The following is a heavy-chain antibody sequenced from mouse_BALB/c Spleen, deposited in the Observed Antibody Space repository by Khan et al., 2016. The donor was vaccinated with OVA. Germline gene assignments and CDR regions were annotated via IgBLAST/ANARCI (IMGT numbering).Heavy chain of an antibody. Sequence: EVKVVESGGDLVKPGGSLKLSCAASGFTFSTYGMSWVRPTPDKRLEWVATVSTGGGYTYSPDSVKGRLPISRDNAKNTLYLQMSSLKSEDTAMFYCARLAYYYDSEGFAYWGQGTLVTVSA. CDR3: ARLAYYYDSEGFAY. V-gene: IGHV5-6*01. J-gene: IGHJ3*01. CDR1: GFTFSTYG. CDR2: VSTGGGYT. D-gene: IGHD1-1*01.